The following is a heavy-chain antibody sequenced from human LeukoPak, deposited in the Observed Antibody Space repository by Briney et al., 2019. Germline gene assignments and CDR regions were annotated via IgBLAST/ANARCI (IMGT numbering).Heavy chain of an antibody. D-gene: IGHD1-26*01. J-gene: IGHJ4*02. V-gene: IGHV3-64*01. Sequence: GGSLRLSCAASGFTFSSYAMHWVRQAPGKGLEYVSAISSTGTSTYYANSVKGRFTISGDNSKNTLYLQMGSLRAEDTAVYYCARSQVGADYWGQGTLVTVSS. CDR1: GFTFSSYA. CDR2: ISSTGTST. CDR3: ARSQVGADY.